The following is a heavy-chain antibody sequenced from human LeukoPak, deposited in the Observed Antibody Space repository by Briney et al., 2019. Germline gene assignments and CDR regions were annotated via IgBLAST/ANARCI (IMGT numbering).Heavy chain of an antibody. CDR1: GFTFSSYG. CDR3: AKEGDYEGGFDY. V-gene: IGHV3-30*18. D-gene: IGHD4-17*01. CDR2: ISYDGSNK. Sequence: GRSLRLSCAASGFTFSSYGMHWVRQAPGKGLEWVAVISYDGSNKYYADSVKGRFTISRDNSKNTLYLQMNSLRAEDTAVYYRAKEGDYEGGFDYWGQGTLVTVSS. J-gene: IGHJ4*02.